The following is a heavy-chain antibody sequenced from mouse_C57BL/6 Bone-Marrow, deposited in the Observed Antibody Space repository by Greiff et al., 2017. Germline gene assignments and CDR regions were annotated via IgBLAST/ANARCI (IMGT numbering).Heavy chain of an antibody. V-gene: IGHV14-4*01. Sequence: EVQLQQSGAELVRPGASVKLSCTASGFNIKDDYMHWVKQRPEQGLEWIGWIDPENGDTEYASKFQGKATISVNTSSNTAYLQLSSLPSEDAAVFCCTRNAYGGRGTVVTVSA. CDR1: GFNIKDDY. J-gene: IGHJ3*01. CDR2: IDPENGDT. CDR3: TRNAY.